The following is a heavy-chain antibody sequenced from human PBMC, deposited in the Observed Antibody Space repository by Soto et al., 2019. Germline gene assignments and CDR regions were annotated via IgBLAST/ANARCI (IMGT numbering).Heavy chain of an antibody. D-gene: IGHD2-8*01. Sequence: QVQLVQSGAEVRKPGASVKVSCKTSGYTFTSYGISWVRQAPGQGLEWMGWISGYNGDTNYAQKFQGRITMTTDTSTRTANMAPRTLRSEDTAVYYCARNGAYYSFDYGGQGTLVTVAS. J-gene: IGHJ4*02. CDR3: ARNGAYYSFDY. CDR1: GYTFTSYG. V-gene: IGHV1-18*01. CDR2: ISGYNGDT.